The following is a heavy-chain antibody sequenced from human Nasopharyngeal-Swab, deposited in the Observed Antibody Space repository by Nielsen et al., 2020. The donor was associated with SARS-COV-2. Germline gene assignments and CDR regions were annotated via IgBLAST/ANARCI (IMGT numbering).Heavy chain of an antibody. V-gene: IGHV1-18*01. J-gene: IGHJ6*02. Sequence: WVRQAPGQGLEWMGWISAYNGNTNYAQKLQGRATMTTDTSTSTAYTELRSLRSDDTAVYYCARERIGLSHYYGMDVWGQGTTVTVSS. CDR3: ARERIGLSHYYGMDV. D-gene: IGHD2-21*01. CDR2: ISAYNGNT.